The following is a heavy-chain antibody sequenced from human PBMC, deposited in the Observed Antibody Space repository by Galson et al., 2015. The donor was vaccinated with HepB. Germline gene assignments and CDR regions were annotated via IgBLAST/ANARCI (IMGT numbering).Heavy chain of an antibody. Sequence: SVKVSCKASGGTFSSYTISWVRQAPGQGLEWMGRIIPILGIANYAQKFQGRVTITADKSTSTAYMELSSLRSEDTAVYYCARANYYDSSGYYSDYWGQGTLVTVSS. CDR1: GGTFSSYT. J-gene: IGHJ4*02. V-gene: IGHV1-69*02. CDR3: ARANYYDSSGYYSDY. CDR2: IIPILGIA. D-gene: IGHD3-22*01.